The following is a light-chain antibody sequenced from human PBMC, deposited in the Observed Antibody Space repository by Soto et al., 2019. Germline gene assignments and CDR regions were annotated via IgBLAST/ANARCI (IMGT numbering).Light chain of an antibody. Sequence: QSVLTQPPSVSGAPGQRVTISCTGSSSNIGAGYDVHWYQQLPGTAPKLLIYGNSNRPSGVPDRFSGSKSGTSASLAITKLQAEYEADYYCQSYDSSLSVVFGGGTKLTVL. CDR1: SSNIGAGYD. CDR3: QSYDSSLSVV. V-gene: IGLV1-40*01. CDR2: GNS. J-gene: IGLJ2*01.